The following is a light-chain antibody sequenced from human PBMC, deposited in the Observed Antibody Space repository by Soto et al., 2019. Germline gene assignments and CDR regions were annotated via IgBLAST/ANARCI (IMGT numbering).Light chain of an antibody. Sequence: IQMTQSPPTLSASVGDRVIITCRASQSISGWLAWFQQKPGKTPKRLIYDVSSLDSGVPSRFSGSGSGTEFTLTISSLQPDDFATYYCQQYNSYWTFGQGSKVDIK. CDR3: QQYNSYWT. CDR1: QSISGW. J-gene: IGKJ1*01. CDR2: DVS. V-gene: IGKV1-5*01.